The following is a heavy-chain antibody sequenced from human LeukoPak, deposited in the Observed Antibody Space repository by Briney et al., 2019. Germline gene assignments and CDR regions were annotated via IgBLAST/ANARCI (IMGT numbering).Heavy chain of an antibody. CDR2: IYYSGST. Sequence: SETLSLTCTLSGGSITSYHWSWLRQPPGKGLEWIGYIYYSGSTNYNPSLTSGVTISVDTSKNQFSLNLRSVTAADTAVYYCARGSRDGYNHFDYWGQGTLVTVSS. CDR3: ARGSRDGYNHFDY. J-gene: IGHJ4*02. CDR1: GGSITSYH. V-gene: IGHV4-59*01. D-gene: IGHD5-24*01.